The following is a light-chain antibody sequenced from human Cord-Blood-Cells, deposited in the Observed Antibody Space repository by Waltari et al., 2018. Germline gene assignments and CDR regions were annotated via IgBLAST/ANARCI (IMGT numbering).Light chain of an antibody. CDR1: QSISSY. V-gene: IGKV1-39*01. Sequence: DIQMTQSPSSLSASVGDRVTITCRASQSISSYLNWYQQKPGKAPKLLIYAASSLQSGVPSRFSGSGSGTDSTLTISSLQPEDFATYYCQQSYSTHQTFGQGTKVEIK. J-gene: IGKJ1*01. CDR3: QQSYSTHQT. CDR2: AAS.